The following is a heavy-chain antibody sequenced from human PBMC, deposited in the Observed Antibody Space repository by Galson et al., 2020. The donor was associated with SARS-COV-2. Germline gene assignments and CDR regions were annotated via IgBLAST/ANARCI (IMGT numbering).Heavy chain of an antibody. CDR1: GFTFSNYA. Sequence: GGSLRLSCTASGFTFSNYAMHWVRQAPGKGLEWVAIISYDGSNKYYADSVKGRFTISSDNSKNTLYLQMNSLRAEDTAVYYCARGTELGVDFYGMDVWGQGTTVTVAS. CDR2: ISYDGSNK. D-gene: IGHD3-16*01. CDR3: ARGTELGVDFYGMDV. V-gene: IGHV3-30*03. J-gene: IGHJ6*02.